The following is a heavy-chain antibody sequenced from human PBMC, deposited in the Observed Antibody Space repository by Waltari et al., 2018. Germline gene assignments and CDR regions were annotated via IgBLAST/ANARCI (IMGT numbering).Heavy chain of an antibody. D-gene: IGHD3-22*01. J-gene: IGHJ4*02. CDR1: GGSISSHY. CDR2: IYYSGST. Sequence: QVQLQESGPGLVKPSETLSLTCTVSGGSISSHYWSWIRQPPGKGLEWIGYIYYSGSTNYNPSLKSRVTISVDTSKNQFSLKLSSVTAADTAVYYCARHPSSGFDYWGQGTLVTVSS. V-gene: IGHV4-59*08. CDR3: ARHPSSGFDY.